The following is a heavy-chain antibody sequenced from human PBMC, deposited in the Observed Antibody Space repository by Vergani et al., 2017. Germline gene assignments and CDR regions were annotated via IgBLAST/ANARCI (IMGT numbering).Heavy chain of an antibody. CDR3: ARGETRTDWFDP. D-gene: IGHD3/OR15-3a*01. V-gene: IGHV4-61*02. Sequence: QVQLHESGPGLVKPSETLSLICSVSGVSLQSGSFYWTWVRQTAERRLEWMGRVYPSGTTNYNPSLNGRVTIFVDKSKNLLSLRLKSVTAADTAVYYCARGETRTDWFDPWGQGTLVTVSS. CDR1: GVSLQSGSFY. CDR2: VYPSGTT. J-gene: IGHJ5*02.